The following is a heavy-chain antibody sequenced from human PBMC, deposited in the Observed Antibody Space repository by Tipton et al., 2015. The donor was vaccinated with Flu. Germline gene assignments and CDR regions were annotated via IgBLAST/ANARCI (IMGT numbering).Heavy chain of an antibody. CDR3: ARSRYLGATYGMDV. Sequence: SLRLSCAASGFTFSDYYMSWIRPAPGKGLEWVSYISSSGSTIYYADSVKGRFTISRDNAKNSLYLQMNSLRAEDTAVYYCARSRYLGATYGMDVWGQGTTVTVSS. J-gene: IGHJ6*02. CDR2: ISSSGSTI. V-gene: IGHV3-11*01. D-gene: IGHD1-26*01. CDR1: GFTFSDYY.